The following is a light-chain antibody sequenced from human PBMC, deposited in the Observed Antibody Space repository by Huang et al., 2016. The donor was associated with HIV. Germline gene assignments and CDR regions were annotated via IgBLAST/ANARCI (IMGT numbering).Light chain of an antibody. CDR1: QSVRGS. V-gene: IGKV3-15*01. J-gene: IGKJ1*01. Sequence: EIVMTQSPATLSVSPGERATLSCRASQSVRGSLAWYQQKPGQAPRLLIYGASTRATGIPARFSGSGSGTEFTPTISSLQSEDFAVYYCQQYNNWPPWTFGQGTKVEIK. CDR3: QQYNNWPPWT. CDR2: GAS.